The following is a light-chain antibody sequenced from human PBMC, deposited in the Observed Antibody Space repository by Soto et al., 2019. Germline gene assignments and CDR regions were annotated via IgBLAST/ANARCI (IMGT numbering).Light chain of an antibody. Sequence: EIEITQSPATLSASVGERVTITCRASQGIRNELGWYQEKPGQAPKLLIYAASTLPTGVPSRFSGSGSGTEFTLTISSLQPKDFATYYCLQHNNYPWTFGQGTKVDI. V-gene: IGKV1-17*01. CDR1: QGIRNE. CDR2: AAS. J-gene: IGKJ1*01. CDR3: LQHNNYPWT.